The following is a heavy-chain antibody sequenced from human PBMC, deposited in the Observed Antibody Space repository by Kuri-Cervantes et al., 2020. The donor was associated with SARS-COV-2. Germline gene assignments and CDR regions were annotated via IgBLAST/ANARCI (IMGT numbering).Heavy chain of an antibody. D-gene: IGHD6-19*01. V-gene: IGHV3-64D*08. J-gene: IGHJ4*02. CDR3: VRSGVVAGTFDY. CDR2: ISSDGGST. CDR1: GFTFSSYA. Sequence: GESLKISCSASGFTFSSYAMHWVRQAPGKGLEYVSAISSDGGSTYYADSVKGRFTISRDNSKNTLYLQMSSLRAEDTAVYYCVRSGVVAGTFDYWGQGTLVTVSS.